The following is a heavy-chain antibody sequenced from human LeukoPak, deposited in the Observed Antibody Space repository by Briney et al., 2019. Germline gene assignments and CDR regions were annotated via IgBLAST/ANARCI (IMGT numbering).Heavy chain of an antibody. J-gene: IGHJ3*01. V-gene: IGHV3-9*01. Sequence: GRSLRLSCAASGFTFNGYAMHWVRQAPGKGLEWVSGISWNSGTIGYADSVKGRFTISRDSAKNSLYLQMNSLRAEDTVLYYCAKGYSTTYYAAFDVWGQGTMVTVSS. D-gene: IGHD1-26*01. CDR2: ISWNSGTI. CDR1: GFTFNGYA. CDR3: AKGYSTTYYAAFDV.